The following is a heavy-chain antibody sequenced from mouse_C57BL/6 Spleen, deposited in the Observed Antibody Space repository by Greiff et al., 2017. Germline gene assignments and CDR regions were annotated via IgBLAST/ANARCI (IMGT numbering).Heavy chain of an antibody. CDR3: ARRGYAYYFDY. Sequence: EVQLVESGPELVKPGASVKISCKASGYSFTGYYMNWVKQSPEKSLEWIGEINPSTGGTTYNQKFKAKATLTVDKSSSTAYMQLKSLTSEDSAVYYCARRGYAYYFDYWGQGTTLTVSS. CDR2: INPSTGGT. D-gene: IGHD2-2*01. J-gene: IGHJ2*01. CDR1: GYSFTGYY. V-gene: IGHV1-42*01.